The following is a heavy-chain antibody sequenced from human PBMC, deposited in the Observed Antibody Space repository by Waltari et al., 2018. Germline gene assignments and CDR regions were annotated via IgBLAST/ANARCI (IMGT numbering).Heavy chain of an antibody. J-gene: IGHJ4*02. CDR1: GFTFSSYA. CDR3: VKDRGRFLEWLFPFDY. CDR2: ISGSGGST. V-gene: IGHV3-23*04. Sequence: EVQLVESGGGLVQPGGSLRLSCAASGFTFSSYAMSWVRQAPGKGLEWVSAISGSGGSTYYADSVKGRFTISRDNSKNTLYLQMNSLRAEDTAVYYCVKDRGRFLEWLFPFDYWGQGTLVTVSS. D-gene: IGHD3-3*01.